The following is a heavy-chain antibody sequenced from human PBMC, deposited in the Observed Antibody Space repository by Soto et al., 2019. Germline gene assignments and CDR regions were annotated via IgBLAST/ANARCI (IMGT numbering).Heavy chain of an antibody. CDR2: IIPIFGTP. CDR3: ARVLEGSSWNAIDF. V-gene: IGHV1-69*06. J-gene: IGHJ4*02. Sequence: QVHLVQSGPEVKKPGSSVRVSCKASEGTFKNYAISWIRQAPGHGLEWMGGIIPIFGTPNYAQKFQGRVTISGDKTTTTAYMDLTSLISDDTAVYYCARVLEGSSWNAIDFWGPGTRVTVSS. CDR1: EGTFKNYA. D-gene: IGHD6-13*01.